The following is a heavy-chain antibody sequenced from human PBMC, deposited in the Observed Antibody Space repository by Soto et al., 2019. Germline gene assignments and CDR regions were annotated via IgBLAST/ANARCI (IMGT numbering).Heavy chain of an antibody. CDR3: ASPLWFGEFPPYYYYYGMDV. V-gene: IGHV4-39*01. D-gene: IGHD3-10*01. CDR2: SYYSGST. J-gene: IGHJ6*02. CDR1: GGSISSSSYY. Sequence: KPSETLSLTCTVSGGSISSSSYYWGWIRQPPGKGLEWIWSSYYSGSTYYNPSLKSRVTISVDTSKNQFSLKLSSVTAADTAVYYCASPLWFGEFPPYYYYYGMDVWGQGTTVTVSS.